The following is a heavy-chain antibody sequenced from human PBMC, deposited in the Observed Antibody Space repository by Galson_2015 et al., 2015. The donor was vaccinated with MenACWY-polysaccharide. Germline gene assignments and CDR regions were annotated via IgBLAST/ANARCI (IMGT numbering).Heavy chain of an antibody. CDR3: ASLLKMTPLYYFDY. Sequence: LSLTCAVSGGSISSSNWWSWVRQPPGKGLEWIGEIYHSGSTNYNPSLKSRVTISVDKSKNQFSLKLSSVTAADTAVYYCASLLKMTPLYYFDYWGQGTLVTVSS. CDR1: GGSISSSNW. D-gene: IGHD2-15*01. V-gene: IGHV4-4*02. CDR2: IYHSGST. J-gene: IGHJ4*02.